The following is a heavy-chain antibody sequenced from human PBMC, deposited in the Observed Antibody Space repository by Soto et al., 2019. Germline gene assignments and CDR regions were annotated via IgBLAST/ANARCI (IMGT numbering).Heavy chain of an antibody. CDR3: ATGPQGYSGYGPKIYHMDV. Sequence: ASVKVSCKVSGYTLTELSMHWVRQAPGKGLEWMGGFDPEDGETIYAQKFQGRVTMTEDTSTDTAYMELSSLRSEDTAVYYCATGPQGYSGYGPKIYHMDVWGKGTTVTVSS. V-gene: IGHV1-24*01. CDR2: FDPEDGET. D-gene: IGHD5-12*01. J-gene: IGHJ6*03. CDR1: GYTLTELS.